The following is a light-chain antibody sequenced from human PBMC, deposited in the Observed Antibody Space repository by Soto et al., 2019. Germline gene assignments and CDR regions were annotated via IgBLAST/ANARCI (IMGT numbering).Light chain of an antibody. Sequence: QLVLTQPPSASGTPGQRATISCSGSSSNVGGNYVYWYQQLPGTAPKLLIYWSDQRPSGVPDRFSGSKSGTSASLAISGLRSEDEADYYCAAWDDSLSGVVFGGGTQLTVL. V-gene: IGLV1-47*01. J-gene: IGLJ2*01. CDR1: SSNVGGNY. CDR3: AAWDDSLSGVV. CDR2: WSD.